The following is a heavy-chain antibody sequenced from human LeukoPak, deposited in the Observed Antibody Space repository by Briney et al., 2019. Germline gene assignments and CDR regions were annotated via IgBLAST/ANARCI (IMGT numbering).Heavy chain of an antibody. D-gene: IGHD3-16*01. CDR1: GGSISSYY. CDR2: IYTSGST. Sequence: SETLSLTCSVSGGSISSYYWGWIPQPAGKGLEWIGRIYTSGSTNYDPSLKSRVTMSVDTSKDQISLNLSSVTAADTAVYYCARDSLGFGAFDIWGQGTMITVSS. V-gene: IGHV4-4*07. CDR3: ARDSLGFGAFDI. J-gene: IGHJ3*02.